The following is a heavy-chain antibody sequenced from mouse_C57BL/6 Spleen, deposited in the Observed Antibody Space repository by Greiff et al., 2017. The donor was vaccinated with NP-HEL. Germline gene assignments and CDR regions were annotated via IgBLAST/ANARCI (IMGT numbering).Heavy chain of an antibody. CDR2: IYPGSGST. D-gene: IGHD2-4*01. CDR1: GYTFTSYW. Sequence: QVQLQQSGAELVKPGASVKMSCKASGYTFTSYWITWVKQRPGQGLEWIGDIYPGSGSTNYNEKFKSKATLTVDTSSSTAYMQLSSLTSEDSAVYYCARGGDYDDYAMDYWGQGTSGTVSS. J-gene: IGHJ4*01. V-gene: IGHV1-55*01. CDR3: ARGGDYDDYAMDY.